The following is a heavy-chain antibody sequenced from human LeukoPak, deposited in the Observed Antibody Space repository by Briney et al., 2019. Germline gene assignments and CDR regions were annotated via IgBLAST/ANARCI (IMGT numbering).Heavy chain of an antibody. Sequence: GASVTVSCKASGYTFTSYYMHWVRQAPGQGLEWMGWISAYNGNTNYAQKLQGRVTMTTDTSTSTAYMELRSLRSDDTAVYYCARDPPRIVVVVAATNYYGMDVWGQGTTVTVSS. CDR1: GYTFTSYY. CDR3: ARDPPRIVVVVAATNYYGMDV. V-gene: IGHV1-18*04. CDR2: ISAYNGNT. J-gene: IGHJ6*02. D-gene: IGHD2-15*01.